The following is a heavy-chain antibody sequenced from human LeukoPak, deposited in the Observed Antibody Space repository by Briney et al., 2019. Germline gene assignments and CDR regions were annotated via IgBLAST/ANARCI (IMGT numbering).Heavy chain of an antibody. V-gene: IGHV3-64D*06. J-gene: IGHJ4*02. Sequence: GGSLRLSCSVSGFTFSTYVMHWVRQAPGKGLEYVSAISSNGDNTYYADSVKGRFTISRDNSKNTLYLQVSSPRADDTAVYYCVRGTGYWGQGTLVTVSS. CDR3: VRGTGY. CDR1: GFTFSTYV. CDR2: ISSNGDNT.